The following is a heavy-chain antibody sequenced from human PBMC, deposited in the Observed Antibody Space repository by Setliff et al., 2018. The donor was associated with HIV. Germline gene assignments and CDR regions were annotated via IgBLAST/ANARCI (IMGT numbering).Heavy chain of an antibody. CDR3: AKGQDGLRYNWFDP. J-gene: IGHJ5*02. Sequence: GGSLRLSCAASGFTFSNYAMSWVRQAPGKGLEWVSAIYGSSGSTNYADSVKGRFTISSDNSKNMLYLQMNSLRAEDTAVYYCAKGQDGLRYNWFDPWGHGTLVTVSA. V-gene: IGHV3-23*01. CDR1: GFTFSNYA. CDR2: IYGSSGST.